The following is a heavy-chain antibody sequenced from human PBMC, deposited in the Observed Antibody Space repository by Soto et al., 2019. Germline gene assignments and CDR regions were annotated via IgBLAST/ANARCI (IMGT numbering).Heavy chain of an antibody. CDR1: GFTFSGSV. J-gene: IGHJ4*02. CDR3: SPLEAYYDASGKDY. CDR2: IRTKANNYAT. V-gene: IGHV3-73*01. D-gene: IGHD3-22*01. Sequence: GGSLRLSCAASGFTFSGSVMHWVRQASGKGLEWVGRIRTKANNYATSYAASVKGRFTISRDDSKSTAYLQMNSLKTEDTAVYYSSPLEAYYDASGKDYWGQGT.